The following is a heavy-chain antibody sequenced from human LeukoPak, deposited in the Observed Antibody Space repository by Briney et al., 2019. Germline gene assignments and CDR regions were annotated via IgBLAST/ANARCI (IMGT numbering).Heavy chain of an antibody. CDR3: ARDLGWLQSDY. Sequence: GRSLRLSCAASGFTFDDYAMHWVRQAPGKGLEWVSGISWNSGSIGYADSMKGRLTISRDNAKNSVYLQIHNLRAEDTAVYYCARDLGWLQSDYWGQGTLVTVSS. V-gene: IGHV3-9*01. CDR1: GFTFDDYA. D-gene: IGHD5-24*01. J-gene: IGHJ4*02. CDR2: ISWNSGSI.